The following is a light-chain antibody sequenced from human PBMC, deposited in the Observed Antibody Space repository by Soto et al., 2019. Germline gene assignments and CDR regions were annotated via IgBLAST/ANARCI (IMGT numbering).Light chain of an antibody. CDR3: CSYAGSNTWV. CDR2: DVT. J-gene: IGLJ3*02. CDR1: SSDVGGSNF. Sequence: QSVLTQPASVSDSPGQSITISCTGTSSDVGGSNFVSWYQQHPGKPPKLIIYDVTKRPSGVPDRFFGSKSGNTASLTISGLQAEDEADYYCCSYAGSNTWVFGGGTKLTVL. V-gene: IGLV2-11*01.